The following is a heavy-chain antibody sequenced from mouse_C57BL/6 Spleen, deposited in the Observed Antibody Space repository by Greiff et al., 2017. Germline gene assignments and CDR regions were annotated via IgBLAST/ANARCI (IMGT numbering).Heavy chain of an antibody. V-gene: IGHV1-55*01. J-gene: IGHJ2*01. CDR2: SYPGSGST. CDR1: GYTFTSYW. Sequence: QVQLQQPGAELVKPGASVKMSCKASGYTFTSYWITWVKQRPGQGLEWIGDSYPGSGSTNYNEKFKSKATLTVDKSSSTAYMQLSSLTSEDSAVYYCARRGNYDTYYFDYWGQGTTLTVSS. CDR3: ARRGNYDTYYFDY. D-gene: IGHD2-1*01.